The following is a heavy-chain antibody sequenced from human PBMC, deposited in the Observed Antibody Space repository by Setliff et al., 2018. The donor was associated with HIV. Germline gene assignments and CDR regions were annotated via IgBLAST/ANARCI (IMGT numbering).Heavy chain of an antibody. V-gene: IGHV4-4*07. Sequence: PSETLSLTCTISGGAFGVYRWSWIRQSAGRGREWIGRIDSSGTTDYKPSLKGRVAISVDTSRNHFSLRVTSVTAADTAVYFCARDRHSSGLGSYGPCGPGSLVTVSS. D-gene: IGHD3-10*01. CDR3: ARDRHSSGLGSYGP. CDR1: GGAFGVYR. J-gene: IGHJ5*02. CDR2: IDSSGTT.